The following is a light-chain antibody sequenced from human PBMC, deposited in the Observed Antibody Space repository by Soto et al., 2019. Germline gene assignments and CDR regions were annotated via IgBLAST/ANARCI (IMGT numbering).Light chain of an antibody. CDR2: DNY. V-gene: IGLV1-51*01. CDR3: GTWDSSLSAGVL. J-gene: IGLJ2*01. Sequence: QSVLTQPPSVSAAPGQKVTISCSGSSSDIGNDYVSWYQQFPGTAPKLLIYDNYKRPSGIPDRFSGSKSGTSATLGITGLQTGDEADYYCGTWDSSLSAGVLFGGGTKLTVL. CDR1: SSDIGNDY.